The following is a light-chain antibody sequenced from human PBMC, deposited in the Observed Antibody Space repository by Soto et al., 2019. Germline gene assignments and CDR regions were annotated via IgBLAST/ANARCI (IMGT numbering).Light chain of an antibody. Sequence: QSALTQPASVSGSPGQSITISCTGTSSDVGGYNYVSWYQQYPGKAPKLMIYDVSNRPSGVSNRFSGSKSGNTASLTISGLQAEDEADYYCSSYISSSPYVFGTGTKLTVL. CDR1: SSDVGGYNY. CDR3: SSYISSSPYV. V-gene: IGLV2-14*01. CDR2: DVS. J-gene: IGLJ1*01.